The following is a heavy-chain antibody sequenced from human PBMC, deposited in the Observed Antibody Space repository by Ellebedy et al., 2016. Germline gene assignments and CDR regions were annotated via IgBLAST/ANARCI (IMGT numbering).Heavy chain of an antibody. CDR1: GFTFSRFD. CDR2: ISNDGNDE. Sequence: GGSLRLXCAASGFTFSRFDIHWVRQAQGKGLEWVAAISNDGNDENYGASVKGRFSISRDNSKNRVYLHMSSLRAEDTAVYCCAKVRSPDFYNSYDLDVWGQGTTVTVSS. CDR3: AKVRSPDFYNSYDLDV. D-gene: IGHD5-18*01. V-gene: IGHV3-30*18. J-gene: IGHJ6*02.